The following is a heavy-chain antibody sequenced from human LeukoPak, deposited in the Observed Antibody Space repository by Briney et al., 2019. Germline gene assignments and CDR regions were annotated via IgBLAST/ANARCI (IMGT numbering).Heavy chain of an antibody. CDR1: GGSISSSSYY. CDR2: IYYSGST. D-gene: IGHD2-21*02. CDR3: ATQVSSYCGGDCYSF. Sequence: SETLSLTCTVSGGSISSSSYYWGWIRQPPGKGLEWIGSIYYSGSTYYNPSLKSRVTISVDTSKNQFSLKLSSVTAADTAVYYCATQVSSYCGGDCYSFWGQGTLVTVSS. J-gene: IGHJ4*02. V-gene: IGHV4-39*01.